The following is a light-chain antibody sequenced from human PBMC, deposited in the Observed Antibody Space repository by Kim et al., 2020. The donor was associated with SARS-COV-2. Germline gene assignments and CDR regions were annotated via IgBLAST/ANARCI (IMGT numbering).Light chain of an antibody. CDR1: QSVSSSF. Sequence: PGERATHSCRASQSVSSSFLTWYQQKPGQAPRLLIYHTSKRATGIPDRFSGSGSGTDFTLIISRLEPEDIAVYYCQQYGGSPPITFGQGTKLEI. V-gene: IGKV3-20*01. J-gene: IGKJ2*01. CDR2: HTS. CDR3: QQYGGSPPIT.